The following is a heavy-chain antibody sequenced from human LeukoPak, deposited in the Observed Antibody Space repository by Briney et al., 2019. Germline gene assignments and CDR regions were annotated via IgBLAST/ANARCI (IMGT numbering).Heavy chain of an antibody. CDR1: GYTFTSYY. J-gene: IGHJ4*02. V-gene: IGHV1-46*01. CDR3: ARVGLDRNYDILTGYYTHFDY. D-gene: IGHD3-9*01. CDR2: INPSGGST. Sequence: GSVKVSCKASGYTFTSYYMHWVRQAPGQGLEWMGIINPSGGSTSYAQKFQGRVTMTRDTSTSTVYMELSSLRSEDTAVYYCARVGLDRNYDILTGYYTHFDYWGQGTLVTVSS.